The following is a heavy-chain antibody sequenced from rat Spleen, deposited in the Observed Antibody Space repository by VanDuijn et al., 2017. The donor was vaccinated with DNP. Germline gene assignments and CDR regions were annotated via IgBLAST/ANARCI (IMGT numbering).Heavy chain of an antibody. CDR3: ARQSPTTVVWYFDL. J-gene: IGHJ1*01. Sequence: EVQLVETGGGLVQPGRSLKLSCVAFGFTFNDYWMAWIRQVPGKGLEWVASITNSGGGTYYRDSVKGRFTISRDNAKSTLYLQMDSLRSEDTATYYCARQSPTTVVWYFDLWGPGTMVTVSS. D-gene: IGHD1-1*01. CDR1: GFTFNDYW. CDR2: ITNSGGGT. V-gene: IGHV5-31*01.